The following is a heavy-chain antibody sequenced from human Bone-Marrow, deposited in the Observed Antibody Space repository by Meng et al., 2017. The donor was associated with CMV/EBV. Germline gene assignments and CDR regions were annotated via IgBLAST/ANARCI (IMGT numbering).Heavy chain of an antibody. CDR3: ARDRRIGLQRRYIAAAGIDY. Sequence: GESLKISCAASGFTFSSYWMSWVRQAPGKGLEWVANIKQDGSEKYYVDSVKGRFTISRDNAKNSLYLQMNSLRAEDTAVYYCARDRRIGLQRRYIAAAGIDYWGQGTLVTVSS. CDR1: GFTFSSYW. V-gene: IGHV3-7*03. CDR2: IKQDGSEK. D-gene: IGHD6-13*01. J-gene: IGHJ4*02.